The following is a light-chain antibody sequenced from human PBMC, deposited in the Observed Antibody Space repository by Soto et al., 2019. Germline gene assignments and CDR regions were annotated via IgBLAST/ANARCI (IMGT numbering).Light chain of an antibody. CDR2: WAS. V-gene: IGKV4-1*01. Sequence: DIVMTQSPDSLAVSLGERATINCKSSQSVLYSSNNKNFLAWYQQKPGQPPKLIISWASNRESGVPDRFSGSGTGTDFALTISSLQAEDVAVYFCQHYSNTPWKFGQGTKVEIK. J-gene: IGKJ1*01. CDR3: QHYSNTPWK. CDR1: QSVLYSSNNKNF.